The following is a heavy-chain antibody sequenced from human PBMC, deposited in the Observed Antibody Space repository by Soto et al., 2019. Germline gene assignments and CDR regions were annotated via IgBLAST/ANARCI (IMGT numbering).Heavy chain of an antibody. D-gene: IGHD3-22*01. V-gene: IGHV3-23*01. J-gene: IGHJ4*02. Sequence: GGSLRLSCADSGFTFSSYAVSWVRQAPRKGPEWISSISGSGSTIYYADSVKGRFTISRDNSKNTLYLQMSSLRAEDTAVYYCAKVFYYYDSSGYYYFDYWGQGTLVTVSS. CDR1: GFTFSSYA. CDR3: AKVFYYYDSSGYYYFDY. CDR2: ISGSGSTI.